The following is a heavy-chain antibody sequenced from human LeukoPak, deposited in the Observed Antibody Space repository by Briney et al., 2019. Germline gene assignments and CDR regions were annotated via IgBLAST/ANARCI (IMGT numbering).Heavy chain of an antibody. D-gene: IGHD3-22*01. Sequence: PSETLSLTCAVYGGSFSGYYWGWIRQPPGKGLEWIGSIYYSGSTYYNPSLKGRVTISVDTSKNQFSLKLSSVTAADTAVYYCARLNYYDSSGYYCVAFDIWGQGAMVTVSS. CDR2: IYYSGST. J-gene: IGHJ3*02. CDR3: ARLNYYDSSGYYCVAFDI. V-gene: IGHV4-39*01. CDR1: GGSFSGYY.